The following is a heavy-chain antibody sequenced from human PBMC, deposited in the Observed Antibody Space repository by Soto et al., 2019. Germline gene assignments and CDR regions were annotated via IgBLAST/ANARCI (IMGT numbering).Heavy chain of an antibody. CDR3: TREGITIFGVGNWFDP. CDR1: GFTFGDYA. J-gene: IGHJ5*02. Sequence: GGSLRLSCTASGFTFGDYAMSWFRQAPGKGLEWVGFIRSKAYGGTTEYAASVKGRFTISRDDSKSIAYLQMNSLKTEDTAVYYCTREGITIFGVGNWFDPWGQGTLVTVSS. CDR2: IRSKAYGGTT. D-gene: IGHD3-3*01. V-gene: IGHV3-49*03.